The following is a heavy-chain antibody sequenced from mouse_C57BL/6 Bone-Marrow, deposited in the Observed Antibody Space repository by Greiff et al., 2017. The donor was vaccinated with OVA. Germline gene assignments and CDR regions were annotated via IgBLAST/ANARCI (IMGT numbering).Heavy chain of an antibody. Sequence: EVMLVESGPGLVKPSQTVFLTCTVTGISITTGNYRWSWIRQFPGNKLEWIGYIYYSGTITYNPSLTSRTTITRDTPKNQFFLEMNSLTAEDTATYYCARDYYGSSYGYWYFDVWGTGTTVTVSS. J-gene: IGHJ1*03. D-gene: IGHD1-1*01. V-gene: IGHV3-5*01. CDR3: ARDYYGSSYGYWYFDV. CDR2: IYYSGTI. CDR1: GISITTGNYR.